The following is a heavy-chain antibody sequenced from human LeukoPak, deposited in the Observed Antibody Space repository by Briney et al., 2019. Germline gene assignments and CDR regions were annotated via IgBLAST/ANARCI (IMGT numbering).Heavy chain of an antibody. D-gene: IGHD2-2*03. CDR2: IKPDGSQK. V-gene: IGHV3-7*01. CDR1: GFSFNGDW. J-gene: IGHJ5*02. Sequence: GGSLRLSCVASGFSFNGDWMNWVRQAPGKGLEWVANIKPDGSQKYYVDSVKGRFTISRDNAEKSLFLQMNSLRAEDTAVYYCARELDIVVVPAAIGNWFDPWGQGTLVTVSS. CDR3: ARELDIVVVPAAIGNWFDP.